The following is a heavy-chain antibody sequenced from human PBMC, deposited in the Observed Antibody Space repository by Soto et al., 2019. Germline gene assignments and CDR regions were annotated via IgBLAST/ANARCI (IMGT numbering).Heavy chain of an antibody. D-gene: IGHD4-17*01. V-gene: IGHV1-18*04. Sequence: ASVKVSCKASGYTFTRNGISWVRQAPGQGLEWMGWISTYNGNTKYAQKLQGRVTMTTDTSTSTAYMELRSLRSDGTAVYYCVRGSDYGDYRFDYWGQGTLVTVSS. CDR2: ISTYNGNT. CDR1: GYTFTRNG. CDR3: VRGSDYGDYRFDY. J-gene: IGHJ4*02.